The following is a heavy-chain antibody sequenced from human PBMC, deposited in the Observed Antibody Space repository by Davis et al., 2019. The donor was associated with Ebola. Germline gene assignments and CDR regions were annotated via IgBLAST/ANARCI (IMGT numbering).Heavy chain of an antibody. D-gene: IGHD6-6*01. Sequence: PSETLSLTCAVYGGSFSGYYWSWIRQPPGKGLEWIGEINHSGSTYYNPSLKSRVTISVDTSKNQFSLKLSSVTAADTAVYYCAREGYSSSPGAFDIWGQGTMVTVSS. V-gene: IGHV4-34*01. CDR2: INHSGST. CDR1: GGSFSGYY. J-gene: IGHJ3*02. CDR3: AREGYSSSPGAFDI.